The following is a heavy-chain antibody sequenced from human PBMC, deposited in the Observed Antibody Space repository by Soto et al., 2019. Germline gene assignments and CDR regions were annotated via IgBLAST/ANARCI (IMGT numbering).Heavy chain of an antibody. CDR1: GFTFSDYA. J-gene: IGHJ4*02. CDR3: AKGGRQWLVTSDFNY. CDR2: VSHDGRNT. D-gene: IGHD6-19*01. V-gene: IGHV3-30*18. Sequence: VQLVESGGGVVQPGRSLRLSCAASGFTFSDYAMHWVRQAPGKGLEWVAVVSHDGRNTHYSDSMKGRFTSSRDSSNNTVSLEMTILTAEDTAVYYCAKGGRQWLVTSDFNYWGQGALVTVSS.